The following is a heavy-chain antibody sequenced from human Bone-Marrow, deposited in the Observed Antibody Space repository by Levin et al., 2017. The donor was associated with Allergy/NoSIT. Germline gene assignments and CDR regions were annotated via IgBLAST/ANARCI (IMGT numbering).Heavy chain of an antibody. V-gene: IGHV4-59*08. J-gene: IGHJ3*02. CDR2: IYYSGST. D-gene: IGHD2-15*01. CDR1: GGSISSYY. CDR3: ARQDCSGGSCYSDAFDI. Sequence: PSETLSLTCTVSGGSISSYYWSWIRQPPGKGLEWIGYIYYSGSTNYNPSLKSRVTISVDTSKNQFSLKLSSVTAADTAVYYCARQDCSGGSCYSDAFDIWGQGTMVTVSS.